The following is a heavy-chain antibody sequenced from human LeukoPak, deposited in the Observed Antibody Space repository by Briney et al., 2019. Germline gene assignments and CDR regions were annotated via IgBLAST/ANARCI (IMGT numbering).Heavy chain of an antibody. CDR2: IYHSGST. CDR1: GGSISSSSYY. V-gene: IGHV4-39*07. CDR3: ARLRVNYDFWTDY. D-gene: IGHD3-3*01. Sequence: SETLSLTCTVSGGSISSSSYYWGWVRQPPGKGLEWIGSIYHSGSTYYNPSLKSRVTISVDTSKNQFSLKLSSVTAADTAVYYCARLRVNYDFWTDYWGQGTLVTVSS. J-gene: IGHJ4*02.